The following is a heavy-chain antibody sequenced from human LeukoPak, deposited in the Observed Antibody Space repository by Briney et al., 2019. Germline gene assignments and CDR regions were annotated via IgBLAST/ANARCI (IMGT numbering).Heavy chain of an antibody. CDR3: AKDDRGYSYGYKYYYYMDV. CDR1: GFTFSSYG. Sequence: RALRLSCAASGFTFSSYGMNWVRQAPGKRLEWVSAISGSGGSTYYGDSVKRRFTISRDNSKNTLYLQMNSLRAEDTAVYYCAKDDRGYSYGYKYYYYMDVWGKGTTVTVSS. D-gene: IGHD5-18*01. CDR2: ISGSGGST. V-gene: IGHV3-23*01. J-gene: IGHJ6*03.